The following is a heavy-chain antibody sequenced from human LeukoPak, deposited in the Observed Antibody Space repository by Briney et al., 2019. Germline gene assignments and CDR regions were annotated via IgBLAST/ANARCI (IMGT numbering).Heavy chain of an antibody. CDR1: GFTFSSFA. Sequence: GGSLRLSCAASGFTFSSFAMSWVRQAPGKGLEWVSIIYSGGSTYYADSVKGRFTISRDNSKNTLYLQMNSLRAEDTAVYYCARGDYFDYWGQGTLVTVSS. J-gene: IGHJ4*02. V-gene: IGHV3-53*01. CDR3: ARGDYFDY. CDR2: IYSGGST.